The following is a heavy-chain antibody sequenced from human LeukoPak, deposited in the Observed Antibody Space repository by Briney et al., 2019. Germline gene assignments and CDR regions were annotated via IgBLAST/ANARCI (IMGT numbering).Heavy chain of an antibody. CDR3: ARGVAVAIDY. V-gene: IGHV3-21*01. J-gene: IGHJ4*02. D-gene: IGHD6-19*01. CDR2: ISSSSSYI. Sequence: GGSLRLSCAASGFTFSSYSMNWVRQAPGKGLEWVSSISSSSSYIYYADSVKGRFTISRDNAKSSLYLQMNSLRAEDTAVYYCARGVAVAIDYWGQGTLVTVSS. CDR1: GFTFSSYS.